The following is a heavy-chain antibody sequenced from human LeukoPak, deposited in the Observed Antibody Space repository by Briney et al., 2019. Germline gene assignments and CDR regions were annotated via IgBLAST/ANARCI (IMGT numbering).Heavy chain of an antibody. CDR2: ISSSSSTI. CDR1: GFTFSRYV. D-gene: IGHD6-13*01. CDR3: AKDSYSKGDY. V-gene: IGHV3-48*02. J-gene: IGHJ4*02. Sequence: PGGALRLSCAASGFTFSRYVMSGVRQAPGKGLEWVSYISSSSSTIDYADSVKGRFTIPRDNAKNSLYLQMNSLRDEDTAVYYCAKDSYSKGDYWGQGVLVPVSS.